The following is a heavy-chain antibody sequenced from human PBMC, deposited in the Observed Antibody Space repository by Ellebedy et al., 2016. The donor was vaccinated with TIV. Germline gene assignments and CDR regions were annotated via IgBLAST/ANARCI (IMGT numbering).Heavy chain of an antibody. CDR2: ISYDGSNK. CDR3: AREEYCSGGSCYSDNWFDP. Sequence: GESLKISXAASGFTFSSYGMHWVRQAPGKGLEWVAVISYDGSNKYYADSVKGRFTISRDNSKNTLYLQMNSLRAEDTAVYYCAREEYCSGGSCYSDNWFDPWGQGTLVTVSS. D-gene: IGHD2-15*01. CDR1: GFTFSSYG. V-gene: IGHV3-30*03. J-gene: IGHJ5*02.